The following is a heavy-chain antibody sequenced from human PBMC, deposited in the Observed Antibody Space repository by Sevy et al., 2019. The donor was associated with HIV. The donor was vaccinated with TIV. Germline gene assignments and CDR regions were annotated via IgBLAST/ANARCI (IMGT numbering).Heavy chain of an antibody. CDR2: ISHGGGTT. D-gene: IGHD2-2*01. V-gene: IGHV3-23*01. Sequence: GGSLRLSCAASGFTFNNYVMNWVRQAPGKGLEWVSVISHGGGTTYYADFVKGRFTISRDDSKDTVYLEMNSLRAEDTAVYYCARRYLPSAPPALDYWGQGTLVTVS. CDR1: GFTFNNYV. J-gene: IGHJ4*02. CDR3: ARRYLPSAPPALDY.